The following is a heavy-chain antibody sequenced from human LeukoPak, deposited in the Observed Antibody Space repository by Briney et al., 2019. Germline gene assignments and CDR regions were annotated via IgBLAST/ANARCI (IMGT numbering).Heavy chain of an antibody. CDR3: ARGVQLLPYYYYYYMDV. CDR2: MNPNSGNT. CDR1: GYTFTSYD. J-gene: IGHJ6*03. Sequence: ASVKVSCKASGYTFTSYDINWVRQATGQGLEWMGWMNPNSGNTGYAQKFQGRVTMTRNTSISTAYMELSSLRSEDTAVYYCARGVQLLPYYYYYYMDVWGKGTTATVSS. D-gene: IGHD2-15*01. V-gene: IGHV1-8*01.